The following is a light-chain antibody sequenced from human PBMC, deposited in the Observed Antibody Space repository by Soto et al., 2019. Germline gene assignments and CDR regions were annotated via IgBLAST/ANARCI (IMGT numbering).Light chain of an antibody. Sequence: ESVLTQSPGSLSLSPGERGTLCCRGSQNLGTLYLAWFQQKSGQAPRLLIYSASRRATGIPDRFTGSGSGTDFTLTINRVEPEDFAVYFCQQYAGSPRTFGQGTKVDIK. V-gene: IGKV3-20*01. CDR2: SAS. J-gene: IGKJ1*01. CDR1: QNLGTLY. CDR3: QQYAGSPRT.